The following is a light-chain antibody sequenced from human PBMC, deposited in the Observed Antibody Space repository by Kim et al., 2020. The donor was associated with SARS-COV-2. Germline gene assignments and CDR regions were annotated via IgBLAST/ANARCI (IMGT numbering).Light chain of an antibody. CDR3: SSYTASSTLV. CDR2: DVT. CDR1: NNNRDTYGY. J-gene: IGLJ2*01. Sequence: GQSITISCTGVNNNRDTYGYVSWNQQYPGKAPHLLIYDVTKRPSGVSNRFSGSRSGNTAYMTIFPLEAEDEGDYHCSSYTASSTLVFGRGTQLTVL. V-gene: IGLV2-14*03.